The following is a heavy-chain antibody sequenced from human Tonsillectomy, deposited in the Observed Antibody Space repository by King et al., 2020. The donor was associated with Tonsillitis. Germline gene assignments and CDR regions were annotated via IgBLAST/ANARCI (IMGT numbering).Heavy chain of an antibody. CDR2: ISYDGSNK. Sequence: QLVQSGGGVVQPGRSLRLSCAASGFTLSSYGMHWVRQAPGKGLEWVAVISYDGSNKYYADSVKGRFTISRDNSKNTLYLQMNSLRAEDTAVYYCAKCPTNFYDSSGYWFGNWYFDLWGRGTLVTVSS. CDR1: GFTLSSYG. CDR3: AKCPTNFYDSSGYWFGNWYFDL. J-gene: IGHJ2*01. V-gene: IGHV3-30*18. D-gene: IGHD3-22*01.